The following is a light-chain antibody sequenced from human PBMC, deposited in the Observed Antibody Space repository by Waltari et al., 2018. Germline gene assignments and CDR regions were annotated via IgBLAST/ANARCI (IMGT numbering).Light chain of an antibody. V-gene: IGKV1D-13*01. Sequence: AIQLTQSPSSPSASVGHRITITCRASQDIASALAWYVQKPGKAPQLLYYDAATLESGVPSRFSGSGSGTDFTLSSSGLQPEDFATYYCQQFINYPLTFGPGTTVDIK. CDR2: DAA. J-gene: IGKJ3*01. CDR3: QQFINYPLT. CDR1: QDIASA.